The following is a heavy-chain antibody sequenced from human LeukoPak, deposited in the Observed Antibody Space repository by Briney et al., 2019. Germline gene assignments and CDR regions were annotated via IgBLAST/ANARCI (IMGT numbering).Heavy chain of an antibody. CDR2: INHSGST. D-gene: IGHD6-6*01. Sequence: SETLSLTCAVYGGSFSGYYWSWLRQPPGKGLEWIGEINHSGSTNYNPSLKSRVTISVDTSKNQFSLKLSSVTAADTAVYYCARGRHSSSQNWYYMDVWGKGTTVTVSS. J-gene: IGHJ6*03. CDR3: ARGRHSSSQNWYYMDV. V-gene: IGHV4-34*01. CDR1: GGSFSGYY.